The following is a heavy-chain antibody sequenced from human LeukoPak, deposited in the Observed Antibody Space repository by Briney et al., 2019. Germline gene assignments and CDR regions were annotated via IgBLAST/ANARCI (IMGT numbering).Heavy chain of an antibody. J-gene: IGHJ4*02. V-gene: IGHV3-21*01. D-gene: IGHD1-1*01. CDR1: GFTFSSYS. CDR2: ISSSSSYI. Sequence: GGSLRLSCAASGFTFSSYSMNWVRQAPGKGLEWVSSISSSSSYIYYADSVKGRFTISRDSAKNSLYLQMNSLRAEDTAVYYRAREASSGTTEHYFDYWGQGTLVTVSS. CDR3: AREASSGTTEHYFDY.